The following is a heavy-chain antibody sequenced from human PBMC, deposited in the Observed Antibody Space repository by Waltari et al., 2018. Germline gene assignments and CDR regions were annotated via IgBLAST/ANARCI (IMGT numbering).Heavy chain of an antibody. J-gene: IGHJ5*02. D-gene: IGHD2-2*01. CDR2: IDPNSGNT. CDR3: ARRRRYCSSTSCYFEWFDP. V-gene: IGHV1-8*02. Sequence: QVRRVQSGAEEKEPGASVKVSCKASGSTFTSYDLNRVRQATGQGLEWMEWIDPNSGNTGYAQKSQGRVTMTRNTSISTAYMELISLRAEDAAVYYCARRRRYCSSTSCYFEWFDPWGQGTLVTVSS. CDR1: GSTFTSYD.